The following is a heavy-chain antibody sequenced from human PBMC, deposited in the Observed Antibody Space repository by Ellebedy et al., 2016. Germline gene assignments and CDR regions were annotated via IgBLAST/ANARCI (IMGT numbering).Heavy chain of an antibody. CDR3: ARGDWLLYPFDY. V-gene: IGHV4-59*01. CDR2: IYYSGST. D-gene: IGHD3/OR15-3a*01. CDR1: GGSISSYY. Sequence: GSLRLSCTVSGGSISSYYWSWIRQPPGKGLEWIGYIYYSGSTNYNPSLKSRVTISVDTSKNQFSLKLSSVTAADTAVYYCARGDWLLYPFDYWGQGTLVTVSS. J-gene: IGHJ4*02.